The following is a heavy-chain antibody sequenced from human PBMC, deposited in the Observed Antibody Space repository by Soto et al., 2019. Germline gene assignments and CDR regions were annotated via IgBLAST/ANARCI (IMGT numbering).Heavy chain of an antibody. CDR2: VYYSGST. CDR3: SGTRFSNSGPNLGQFDY. Sequence: LQTLCVPSNVSGGKIRDYYGSWIRQTPGTGLEWIGYVYYSGSTKYNPSLKSRVTISMDRPKNLFSLELSSVTAADTAMYFFSGTRFSNSGPNLGQFDYWGQGAQVTVSS. CDR1: GGKIRDYY. J-gene: IGHJ4*02. V-gene: IGHV4-59*08. D-gene: IGHD1-26*01.